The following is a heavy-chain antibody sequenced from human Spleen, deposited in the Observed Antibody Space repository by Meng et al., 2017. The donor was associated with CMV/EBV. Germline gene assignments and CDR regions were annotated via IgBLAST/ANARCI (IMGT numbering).Heavy chain of an antibody. CDR1: GFTLRSYG. V-gene: IGHV3-30*02. J-gene: IGHJ5*02. CDR3: ATKSFTTHWDWFDP. D-gene: IGHD2-15*01. Sequence: ATGFTLRSYGMHWVRQAPGKGLEWVAFIRFDGNYKNYADSAKGRFTISRDNSKNTLYLQMNSLKSEDTAVYYCATKSFTTHWDWFDPWGQGTLVTVSS. CDR2: IRFDGNYK.